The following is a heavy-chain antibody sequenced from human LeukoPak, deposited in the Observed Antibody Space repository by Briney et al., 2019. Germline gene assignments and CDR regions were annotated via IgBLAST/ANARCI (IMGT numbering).Heavy chain of an antibody. Sequence: GGSLRLSCAASGFTFSSYAMSWVRQAPGKGLEWVSAISGSGGSTYYADSVKGRFTISRDNSKNTLYLQMNSLRAEDTAVYYCARQTTDYYGSGSYYGDFDYWGQGTLVTVSS. CDR1: GFTFSSYA. CDR2: ISGSGGST. CDR3: ARQTTDYYGSGSYYGDFDY. J-gene: IGHJ4*02. D-gene: IGHD3-10*01. V-gene: IGHV3-23*01.